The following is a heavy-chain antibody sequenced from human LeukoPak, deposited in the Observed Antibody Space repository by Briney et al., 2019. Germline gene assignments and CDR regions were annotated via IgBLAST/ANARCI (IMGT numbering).Heavy chain of an antibody. Sequence: ASVTVSCKASGYTFTSYGINWVRQATGQGLEWMGWMNPNSGNTGYAQKFQGRVTMTRNTSISTAYMELSSLRSEDTAVYYCARGSDYDFLPYLLDYWGQGTLVTVSS. J-gene: IGHJ4*02. D-gene: IGHD3-3*01. V-gene: IGHV1-8*01. CDR2: MNPNSGNT. CDR3: ARGSDYDFLPYLLDY. CDR1: GYTFTSYG.